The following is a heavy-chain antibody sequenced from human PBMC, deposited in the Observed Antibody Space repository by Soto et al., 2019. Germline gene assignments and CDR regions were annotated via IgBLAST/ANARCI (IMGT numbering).Heavy chain of an antibody. D-gene: IGHD3-22*01. Sequence: GGSLRLSCAASGLTFSSYGMLWVRQAPGKGLEWVAVISYDGSNKYYADSGKGRFTISRDDSKNTLYLQKNSLRAEDTAVYYCAKSSGITMLVVVLSAVDVWGQGTMVTVSS. CDR3: AKSSGITMLVVVLSAVDV. CDR2: ISYDGSNK. CDR1: GLTFSSYG. V-gene: IGHV3-30*18. J-gene: IGHJ6*02.